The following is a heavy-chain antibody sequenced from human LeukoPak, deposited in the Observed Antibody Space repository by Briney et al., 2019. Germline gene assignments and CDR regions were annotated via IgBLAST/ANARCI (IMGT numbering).Heavy chain of an antibody. CDR3: ARDSRLLRWSTNDY. CDR1: GFTFSSYW. D-gene: IGHD4-23*01. Sequence: PGGSLRLSCAASGFTFSSYWMSWVRQAPGKGLEWVANIKQDGSEKYYVDSVKGRFTISRDNAKNSLYLQMNSLRAEDTAVYYCARDSRLLRWSTNDYWGQGTLVTVSS. J-gene: IGHJ4*02. V-gene: IGHV3-7*01. CDR2: IKQDGSEK.